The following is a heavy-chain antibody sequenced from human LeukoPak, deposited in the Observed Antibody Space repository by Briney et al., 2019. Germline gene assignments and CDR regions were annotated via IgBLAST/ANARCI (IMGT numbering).Heavy chain of an antibody. V-gene: IGHV3-48*01. CDR1: GCSFNIYS. CDR2: TGSMGSTI. Sequence: HPGGSLRLSCSASGCSFNIYSMSWVRQSPGKGLEWIAYTGSMGSTIHYADSVKGRFTISRDNAKKSLYLQMDTLRGDDTAVYYCARVGGRGIDYWGQGSLVSVSS. J-gene: IGHJ4*02. CDR3: ARVGGRGIDY.